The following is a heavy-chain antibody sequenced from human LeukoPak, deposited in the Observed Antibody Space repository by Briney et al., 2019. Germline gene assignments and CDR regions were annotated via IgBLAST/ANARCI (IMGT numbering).Heavy chain of an antibody. CDR3: AREYCSGGSCYTDY. D-gene: IGHD2-15*01. CDR2: IYSGGST. V-gene: IGHV3-66*01. Sequence: GGSLRLSCAASGFTVSSNYMSWVRQALGKGLEWVSVIYSGGSTYYADSVKGRFTISRDNSKNTLYLQMNSLRAEDTAVYYCAREYCSGGSCYTDYWGQGTLVTVSS. CDR1: GFTVSSNY. J-gene: IGHJ4*02.